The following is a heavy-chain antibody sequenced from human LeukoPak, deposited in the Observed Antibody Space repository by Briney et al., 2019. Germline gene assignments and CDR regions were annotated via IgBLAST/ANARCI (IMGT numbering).Heavy chain of an antibody. CDR1: GYTFNKHG. V-gene: IGHV1-18*01. CDR2: ISAYNGNT. J-gene: IGHJ5*02. CDR3: ARTGTTGWFDP. D-gene: IGHD1-1*01. Sequence: ASVKVSCKASGYTFNKHGISWVRQAPGQGLEWMGWISAYNGNTNYAQKLQGRVTMTTDTSTSTAYMELRSLRSDDTAVYYCARTGTTGWFDPWGQGTLVTVSS.